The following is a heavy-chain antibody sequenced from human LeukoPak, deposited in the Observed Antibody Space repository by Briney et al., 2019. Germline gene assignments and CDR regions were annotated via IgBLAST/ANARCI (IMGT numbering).Heavy chain of an antibody. CDR1: GFTFSNYA. CDR2: IRGSGDDT. CDR3: AKGHDDWNYVYFQN. D-gene: IGHD1-7*01. Sequence: GGSLRLSCAASGFTFSNYAISWVRQAPGEGLEWVSAIRGSGDDTYYADSVRGRFIISRDKSKNTLYLQMNSLRAEDTAIYYCAKGHDDWNYVYFQNWGQGTPVTVSS. V-gene: IGHV3-23*01. J-gene: IGHJ1*01.